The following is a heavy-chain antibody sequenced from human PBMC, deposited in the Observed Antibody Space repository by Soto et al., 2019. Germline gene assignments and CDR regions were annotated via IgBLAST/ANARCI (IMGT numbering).Heavy chain of an antibody. J-gene: IGHJ4*02. V-gene: IGHV3-73*01. CDR1: GFTFSDSA. Sequence: EVQLVESGGGLVQPGGSLKLSCVASGFTFSDSAMHWVRQASGKGLEWVGRIRSKANSFATAYAASVQGRFTISRDDLENTAYLQMNSLKTEDTAVYYCSSSSGDWGQGTLVTVSS. D-gene: IGHD3-10*01. CDR3: SSSSGD. CDR2: IRSKANSFAT.